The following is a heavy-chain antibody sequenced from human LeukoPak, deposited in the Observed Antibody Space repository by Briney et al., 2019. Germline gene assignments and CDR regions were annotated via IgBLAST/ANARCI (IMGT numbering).Heavy chain of an antibody. J-gene: IGHJ2*01. V-gene: IGHV4-59*01. CDR3: SRSRAIWFDFDL. CDR1: GGSISGYY. CDR2: VYYSGIT. Sequence: PSETLSLTCTVSGGSISGYYWTWIRQPPGKGLEWIGYVYYSGITNYKPSLKSRITISVDTSKNQFSLKLGSVTAADKAVYYGSRSRAIWFDFDLWGRGTLVSVSS. D-gene: IGHD3-10*01.